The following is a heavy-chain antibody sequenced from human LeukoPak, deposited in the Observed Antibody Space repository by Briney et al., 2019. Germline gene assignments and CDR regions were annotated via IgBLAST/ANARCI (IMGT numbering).Heavy chain of an antibody. Sequence: ASVKVSCTDSGYTFTSYAMHWVRQAPGQRLEWMGWINAGNGNTKYSQKFQGRVTITRDTSASTAYMELSSLRSEDTAVYYCARDSSCSSTSCYRGGYNWFDPWGQGTLVTVSS. J-gene: IGHJ5*02. CDR2: INAGNGNT. CDR1: GYTFTSYA. V-gene: IGHV1-3*01. CDR3: ARDSSCSSTSCYRGGYNWFDP. D-gene: IGHD2-2*02.